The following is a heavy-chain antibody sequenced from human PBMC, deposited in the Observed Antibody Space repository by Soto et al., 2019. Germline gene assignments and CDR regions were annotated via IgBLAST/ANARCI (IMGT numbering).Heavy chain of an antibody. V-gene: IGHV4-61*05. CDR1: GGSISSSSYY. D-gene: IGHD3-22*01. Sequence: SETLSLTCTVSGGSISSSSYYWGWIRQPPGKGLEWIGYIFYSGSTNYNPSLKSRVTISVDMSKNQFSLKLRSVTAADTAVYYCAKAEYYDSTGLYDFDYWGQGTRVTSPQ. J-gene: IGHJ4*02. CDR3: AKAEYYDSTGLYDFDY. CDR2: IFYSGST.